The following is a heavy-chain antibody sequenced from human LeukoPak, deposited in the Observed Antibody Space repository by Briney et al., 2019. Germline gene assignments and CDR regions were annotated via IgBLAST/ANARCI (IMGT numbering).Heavy chain of an antibody. CDR1: GFTFSSYG. CDR2: IWYDGSNK. V-gene: IGHV3-33*06. D-gene: IGHD6-13*01. CDR3: AKDPRYSSSWYYFDY. J-gene: IGHJ4*02. Sequence: TGGSLRLSCATSGFTFSSYGMHWVRQAPGKGLEWVAVIWYDGSNKYYADSVKGRFTISRDNSKNTLYLQMNSLRAEDTAAYYCAKDPRYSSSWYYFDYWGQGTLVTVSS.